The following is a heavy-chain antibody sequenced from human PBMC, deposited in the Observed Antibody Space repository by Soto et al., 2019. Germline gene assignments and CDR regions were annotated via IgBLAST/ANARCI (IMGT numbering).Heavy chain of an antibody. J-gene: IGHJ6*02. CDR3: AREEWTNRRPYLYSGMDV. CDR2: IKSKTDDGTT. CDR1: GCTFSNAW. V-gene: IGHV3-15*07. D-gene: IGHD3-3*01. Sequence: GGSLRLSCAASGCTFSNAWINWVRQAPGKGLEWVGRIKSKTDDGTTDYAAPVKGRFTISRDDSKNTLYLQMNSLKTEDTAVYYCAREEWTNRRPYLYSGMDVWGQGTTVTVSS.